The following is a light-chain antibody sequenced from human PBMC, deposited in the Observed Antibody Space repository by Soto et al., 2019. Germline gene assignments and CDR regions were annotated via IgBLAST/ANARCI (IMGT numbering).Light chain of an antibody. CDR2: KVS. Sequence: DVVMTQSPLSLPVTLGQPASISCRSSQSLVYSDGNTYLNWFQQRPGQSPRRLIYKVSNRDSGVRDRFSGSGSVTDFTLKISRVGAEYVWVYYCIQCTRWPITFGQGTRLESK. CDR3: IQCTRWPIT. V-gene: IGKV2-30*01. J-gene: IGKJ5*01. CDR1: QSLVYSDGNTY.